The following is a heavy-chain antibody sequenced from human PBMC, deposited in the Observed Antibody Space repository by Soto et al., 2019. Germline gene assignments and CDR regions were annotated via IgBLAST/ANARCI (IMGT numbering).Heavy chain of an antibody. CDR3: ARISPPDDILTGYQVDWFDP. CDR1: GGTFSSYA. D-gene: IGHD3-9*01. V-gene: IGHV1-69*01. Sequence: QVQLVQSGAEVKKPGSSVKVSCKACGGTFSSYAISWVRQAPGQGLEWMGGIIPIFGTANYAQKFQGRVTITADESTSTAYMELSSLRSEDTAVYYCARISPPDDILTGYQVDWFDPWGQGTLVTVSS. CDR2: IIPIFGTA. J-gene: IGHJ5*02.